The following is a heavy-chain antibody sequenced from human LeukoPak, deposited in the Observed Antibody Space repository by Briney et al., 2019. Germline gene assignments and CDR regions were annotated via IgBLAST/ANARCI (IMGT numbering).Heavy chain of an antibody. D-gene: IGHD3-22*01. CDR1: GFPFAPFW. V-gene: IGHV3-7*04. J-gene: IGHJ4*02. CDR3: ARGIDEWLYLYY. CDR2: MSRDGSEV. Sequence: GGTVRLSRAASGFPFAPFWMTWVRQAPGKGPEFVATMSRDGSEVASGDSVRDPFTSSRDNAKNSLYLQMYSLRAEDTAVYYCARGIDEWLYLYYWGQGALVTVST.